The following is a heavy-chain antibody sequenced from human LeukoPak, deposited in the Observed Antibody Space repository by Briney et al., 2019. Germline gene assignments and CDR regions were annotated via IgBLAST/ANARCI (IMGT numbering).Heavy chain of an antibody. CDR3: ARSYDSYYYYLDV. J-gene: IGHJ6*03. D-gene: IGHD3-3*01. V-gene: IGHV5-51*01. CDR2: IYPGDSDT. CDR1: GYSFTRYW. Sequence: GESLKISCKGSGYSFTRYWIGCVRQMPGKGLEWMGIIYPGDSDTRYSPSFQGQVTISADKSISTAYLQWSSLKASDTAMYYCARSYDSYYYYLDVWGKGTTVTVSS.